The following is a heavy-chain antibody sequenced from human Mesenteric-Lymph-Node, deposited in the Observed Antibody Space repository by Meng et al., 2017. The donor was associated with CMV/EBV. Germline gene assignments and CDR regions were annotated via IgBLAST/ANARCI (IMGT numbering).Heavy chain of an antibody. CDR3: ARLGGSYPGDYYYYGMDV. V-gene: IGHV4-34*09. J-gene: IGHJ6*02. CDR2: IYYCGST. D-gene: IGHD2-15*01. Sequence: SETLSLTCAVYGGSFSGYYCSWIRQPPGKGLEWIGYIYYCGSTYYNPYLKSRVTISVDTSTNKFSLKLSSVTAAATAVSSCARLGGSYPGDYYYYGMDVWGQGTTVTVSS. CDR1: GGSFSGYY.